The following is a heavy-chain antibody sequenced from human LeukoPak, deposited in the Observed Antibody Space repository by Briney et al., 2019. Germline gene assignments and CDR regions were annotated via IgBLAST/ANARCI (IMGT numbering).Heavy chain of an antibody. V-gene: IGHV3-23*01. J-gene: IGHJ6*03. Sequence: GGSLRLSCAASGFTFSSYVMSWVRQAPGRGLEWVSGISGSGGSTFYADSVKGRFTISRDNSKNTLYLQMNSLRAEDTAVYYCAKEVKQQLLYYYYYYYMDVWGKGTTVTVSS. CDR3: AKEVKQQLLYYYYYYYMDV. D-gene: IGHD6-13*01. CDR2: ISGSGGST. CDR1: GFTFSSYV.